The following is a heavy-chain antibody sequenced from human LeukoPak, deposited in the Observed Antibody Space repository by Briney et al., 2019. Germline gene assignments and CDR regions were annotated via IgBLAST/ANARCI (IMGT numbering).Heavy chain of an antibody. D-gene: IGHD2-15*01. J-gene: IGHJ1*01. CDR2: IWYDGSNK. CDR1: GFTFSSYG. V-gene: IGHV3-33*01. Sequence: PGRSLRLSCAASGFTFSSYGMHWVRQAPGKGLEWVAVIWYDGSNKYYADSVKGRFTISRDNSKNTLYLQMNSLRAEDTAVYYCARGPKRYCSGGSCYFEYFQHWGQGTLVTVS. CDR3: ARGPKRYCSGGSCYFEYFQH.